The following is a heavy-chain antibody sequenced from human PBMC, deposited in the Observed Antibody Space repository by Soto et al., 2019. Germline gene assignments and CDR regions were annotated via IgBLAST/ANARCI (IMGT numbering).Heavy chain of an antibody. CDR1: GFTFSSYA. CDR2: ISGSGGST. D-gene: IGHD4-17*01. Sequence: EVQLLESGGGLVQPGGSLRLSCAASGFTFSSYAMSWVRQAPGKGLELVSAISGSGGSTYYADSVKGRFTISRDNSKNTMYLQMNSLRAEDTDVYYCAIWVTTVVTPYAFDIWGQGTMVTVSS. CDR3: AIWVTTVVTPYAFDI. J-gene: IGHJ3*02. V-gene: IGHV3-23*01.